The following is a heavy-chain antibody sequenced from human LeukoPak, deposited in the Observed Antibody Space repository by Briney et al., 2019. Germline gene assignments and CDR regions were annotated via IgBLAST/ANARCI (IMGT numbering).Heavy chain of an antibody. D-gene: IGHD2-2*01. CDR1: GYTLTELS. V-gene: IGHV1-24*01. Sequence: ASVEVSCNVSGYTLTELSMHWVRQAPGQGLEWMGGFDPEDGETIYAQKFQGRVTMTEDTSTDTAYMELNSLRSEDTAVYYCATGINQLLLFDYWGQGTLVTVSS. CDR2: FDPEDGET. CDR3: ATGINQLLLFDY. J-gene: IGHJ4*02.